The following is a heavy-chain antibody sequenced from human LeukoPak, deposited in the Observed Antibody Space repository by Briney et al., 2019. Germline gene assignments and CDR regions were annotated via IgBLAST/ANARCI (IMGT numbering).Heavy chain of an antibody. CDR1: GFTFSSYA. Sequence: GGSLRLSCAASGFTFSSYAMSWVRQAPGKGLEWVSAISGSGGSTYYADSVKGRFTISRDNSKNTLYLQMNSLRAEDTAVYYCAKCISGIQLWLRDYYYMDVWGKGTTVTVSS. CDR2: ISGSGGST. J-gene: IGHJ6*03. D-gene: IGHD5-18*01. V-gene: IGHV3-23*01. CDR3: AKCISGIQLWLRDYYYMDV.